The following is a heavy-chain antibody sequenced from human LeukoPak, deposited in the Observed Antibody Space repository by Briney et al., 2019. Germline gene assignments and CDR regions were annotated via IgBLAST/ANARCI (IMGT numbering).Heavy chain of an antibody. J-gene: IGHJ4*02. Sequence: SETLSLTCTVSGVSISTTSYYWGWIRQPPGKGLEWIGSIYYSGSTYYNPSLKSRLTTFVDTSKSQFSLKLRSVTAADTAVYYCARLGDGIPAENWGQGTLVTVSS. V-gene: IGHV4-39*01. CDR2: IYYSGST. CDR1: GVSISTTSYY. CDR3: ARLGDGIPAEN. D-gene: IGHD2-2*01.